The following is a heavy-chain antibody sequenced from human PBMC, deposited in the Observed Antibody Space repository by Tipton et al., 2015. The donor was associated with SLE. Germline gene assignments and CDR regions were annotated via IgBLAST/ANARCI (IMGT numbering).Heavy chain of an antibody. Sequence: QLVQSGAEVKKPGASVKVSCKASGYTFTNYGISWVRQAPGQGLEWMGWISAYNGNTNYAQKLRGRVTMTTDTSTSTAYMELRSLRSDDTAMYYCARDPGRLRFLEWPDYWGQGTLVTVSS. CDR2: ISAYNGNT. J-gene: IGHJ4*02. V-gene: IGHV1-18*04. D-gene: IGHD3-3*01. CDR3: ARDPGRLRFLEWPDY. CDR1: GYTFTNYG.